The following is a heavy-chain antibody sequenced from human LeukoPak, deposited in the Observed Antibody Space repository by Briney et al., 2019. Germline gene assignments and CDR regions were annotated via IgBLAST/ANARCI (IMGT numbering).Heavy chain of an antibody. V-gene: IGHV3-23*01. CDR2: ISGSGAST. D-gene: IGHD6-19*01. Sequence: GGSLRLSCAASGFTFSTSWMTWVRQAPGKGLEWVSAISGSGASTYYTASVKGRFTISRDNSKNTLYLQMNSLRAEDTAIYYCAKVTGVSGWNSDSWGQGTRVTVSS. J-gene: IGHJ4*02. CDR1: GFTFSTSW. CDR3: AKVTGVSGWNSDS.